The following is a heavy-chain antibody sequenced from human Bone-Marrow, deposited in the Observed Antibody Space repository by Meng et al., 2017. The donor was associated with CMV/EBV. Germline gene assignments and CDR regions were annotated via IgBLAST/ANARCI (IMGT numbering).Heavy chain of an antibody. CDR1: SSSVSIGSYY. D-gene: IGHD3-22*01. J-gene: IGHJ4*02. Sequence: AVASSSVSIGSYYWNWYRQQPERSLEWIAFISHSRNTYQNPSLSSRTSISLDTSKNQFSLNLNSVTAADTAVYYCARDPLRYDSPPYWGQGALVTVSS. CDR3: ARDPLRYDSPPY. V-gene: IGHV4-31*11. CDR2: ISHSRNT.